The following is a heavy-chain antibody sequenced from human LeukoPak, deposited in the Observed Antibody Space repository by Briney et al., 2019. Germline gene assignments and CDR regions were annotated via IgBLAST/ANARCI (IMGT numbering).Heavy chain of an antibody. CDR2: INPNSGGT. CDR1: GYTFTGYY. J-gene: IGHJ6*03. CDR3: ARGVTGIYYYYYMDV. V-gene: IGHV1-2*02. D-gene: IGHD3-10*01. Sequence: ASVKVSCKASGYTFTGYYMDWVRQAPGQGLEWMGWINPNSGGTIYAQKFQGGVTMTRDTSISTAYMELSRLRSDDTAVYYCARGVTGIYYYYYMDVWGKGTTVTVSS.